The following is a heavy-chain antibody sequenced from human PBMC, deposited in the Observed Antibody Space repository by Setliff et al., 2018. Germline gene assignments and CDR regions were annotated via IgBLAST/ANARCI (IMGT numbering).Heavy chain of an antibody. V-gene: IGHV3-21*01. J-gene: IGHJ5*02. CDR2: IGSTGDDR. CDR3: ARDTTLFGLVITGGWFDP. CDR1: GFSLNSFR. Sequence: PGGSLRLSCAASGFSLNSFRMTWIRQPPGKGLEWVSSIGSTGDDRYYADPVKGRFTISRDNTENSLYLQMNSLRVEDTAVYYCARDTTLFGLVITGGWFDPWGQGTLVTVSS. D-gene: IGHD3-3*01.